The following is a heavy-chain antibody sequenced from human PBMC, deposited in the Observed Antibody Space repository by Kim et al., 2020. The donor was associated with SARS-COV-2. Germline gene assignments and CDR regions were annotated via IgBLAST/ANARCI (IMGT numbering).Heavy chain of an antibody. Sequence: LKSRVTIAVDTSKNQFSLKLSSVTAADTAVYYCARHEGYDFWSGQWWFDPWGQGTLVTVSS. V-gene: IGHV4-59*08. D-gene: IGHD3-3*01. J-gene: IGHJ5*02. CDR3: ARHEGYDFWSGQWWFDP.